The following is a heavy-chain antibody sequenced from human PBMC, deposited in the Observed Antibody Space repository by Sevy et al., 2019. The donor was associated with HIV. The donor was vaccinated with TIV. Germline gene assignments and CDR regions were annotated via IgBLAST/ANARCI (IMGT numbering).Heavy chain of an antibody. CDR1: GFTFSSYS. CDR2: ISSSSSTI. V-gene: IGHV3-48*02. D-gene: IGHD3-3*01. J-gene: IGHJ6*02. CDR3: ATDGIFGVVIKFYYYGMDV. Sequence: GGSLRLSCAASGFTFSSYSMNWVRQAPGKGLEWVSYISSSSSTIYYADSVKGRFTISRDNAKNSLYLQMNSLRDEDTAVYYCATDGIFGVVIKFYYYGMDVWGQGTTVTVSS.